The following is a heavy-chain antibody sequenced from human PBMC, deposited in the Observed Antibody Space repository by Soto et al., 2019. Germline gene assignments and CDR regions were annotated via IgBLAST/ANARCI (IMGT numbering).Heavy chain of an antibody. Sequence: SGGSLRLSCAASGFTFSSYGMHWVRQAPGKGLEWVAVISYDGSNKYYADSVKGRLTISRDNSKNTLYLQMNSLRAEDTAVYYCAKDGYSGYDSAYWGQGTLVTVSS. J-gene: IGHJ4*02. CDR3: AKDGYSGYDSAY. CDR2: ISYDGSNK. D-gene: IGHD5-12*01. CDR1: GFTFSSYG. V-gene: IGHV3-30*18.